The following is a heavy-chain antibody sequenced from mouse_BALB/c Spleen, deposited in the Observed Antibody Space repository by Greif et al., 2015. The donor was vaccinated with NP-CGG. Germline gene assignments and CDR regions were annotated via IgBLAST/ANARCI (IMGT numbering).Heavy chain of an antibody. CDR3: ARDYYGSSYWYFDV. CDR2: SRSKANDYTT. CDR1: GFTFSDFY. J-gene: IGHJ1*01. Sequence: EVKLMESGGGLVQPGGSLRLSCATSGFTFSDFYMEWVRQPPGKRLEWIAASRSKANDYTTEYSASVKGRFIVSRDTSQSILYLQMNALRAEDTAIYYCARDYYGSSYWYFDVWGAGTTVTVSS. V-gene: IGHV7-1*02. D-gene: IGHD1-1*01.